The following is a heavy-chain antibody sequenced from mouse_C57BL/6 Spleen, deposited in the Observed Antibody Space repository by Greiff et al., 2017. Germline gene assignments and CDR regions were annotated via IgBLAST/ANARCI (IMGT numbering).Heavy chain of an antibody. CDR2: IDPETGGT. J-gene: IGHJ3*01. D-gene: IGHD2-4*01. CDR1: GYTFTDYE. V-gene: IGHV1-15*01. Sequence: QFQLQQSGAELVRPGASVTLSCKASGYTFTDYEMHWVKQTPVHGLEWIGAIDPETGGTAYNQKFKGKAILTADKSSSTAYMELRSLTSADYAVYYCTRREDYGWGQVTLVTVSA. CDR3: TRREDYG.